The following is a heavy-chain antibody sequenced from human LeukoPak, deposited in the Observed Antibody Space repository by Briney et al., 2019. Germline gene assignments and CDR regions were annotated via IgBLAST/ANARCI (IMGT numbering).Heavy chain of an antibody. CDR2: IYYSGST. CDR3: ARRYYYDGSGYYSY. Sequence: PSETLSLTCTVSGGSVSSSSYYWGWIRQPPGKGLEWIGNIYYSGSTYYNPSLKSRVTISVGTSKNQFSLKLSSVTAADTAVYYCARRYYYDGSGYYSYWGQGTLVTVSS. D-gene: IGHD3-22*01. V-gene: IGHV4-39*01. CDR1: GGSVSSSSYY. J-gene: IGHJ4*02.